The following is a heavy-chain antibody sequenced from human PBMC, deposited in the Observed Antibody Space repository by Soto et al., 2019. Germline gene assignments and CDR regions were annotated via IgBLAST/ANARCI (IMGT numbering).Heavy chain of an antibody. CDR3: ASYGSGSYYLDY. CDR1: GGSISSGGYS. J-gene: IGHJ4*02. D-gene: IGHD3-10*01. CDR2: IYHSGST. V-gene: IGHV4-30-2*01. Sequence: QLQLQESGSGLVKPSQTLSLTCAVSGGSISSGGYSWSWIRQPPGKGLEWIGYIYHSGSTYYNPSLKSRVTISVDRSKNQFSLKLSSVAAADTAVYYCASYGSGSYYLDYWGQGTLVTVSS.